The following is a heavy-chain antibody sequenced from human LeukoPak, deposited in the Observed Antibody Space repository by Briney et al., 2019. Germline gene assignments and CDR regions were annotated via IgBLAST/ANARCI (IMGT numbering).Heavy chain of an antibody. D-gene: IGHD6-13*01. CDR1: GYTFTGYY. Sequence: ASVKVSCKASGYTFTGYYMHWVRQAPGQGLEWMGWTNPNSGGTNYAQKFQGRVTMTRDTSISTAYMELSRLRSDDTAVYYCARDHRVRQLGPFDYWGQGTLVTVSS. J-gene: IGHJ4*02. CDR2: TNPNSGGT. CDR3: ARDHRVRQLGPFDY. V-gene: IGHV1-2*02.